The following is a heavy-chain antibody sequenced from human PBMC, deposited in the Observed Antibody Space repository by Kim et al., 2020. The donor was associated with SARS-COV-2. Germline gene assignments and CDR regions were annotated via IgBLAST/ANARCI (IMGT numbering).Heavy chain of an antibody. D-gene: IGHD5-18*01. Sequence: TNCDPSLKGRVTISVDTSKDQFSLKVSSVTAADTAVYYCAGGRFSYGWIDYWGQGTLVTVSS. CDR3: AGGRFSYGWIDY. CDR2: T. J-gene: IGHJ4*02. V-gene: IGHV4-59*09.